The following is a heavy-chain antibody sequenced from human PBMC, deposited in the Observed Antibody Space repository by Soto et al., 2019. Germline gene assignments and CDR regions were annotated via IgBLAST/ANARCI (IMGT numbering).Heavy chain of an antibody. D-gene: IGHD5-12*01. V-gene: IGHV1-46*01. Sequence: ASVKVSCKASGYTFTSYYMHWVRQAPGQGLEWMGIINPSGGSTSYAQKFQGRVTMTRDTSTSTVYMELSSLRSEDTAVYYCARASGSNGYNPFFDYWGQGTLVTVSS. CDR2: INPSGGST. CDR3: ARASGSNGYNPFFDY. J-gene: IGHJ4*02. CDR1: GYTFTSYY.